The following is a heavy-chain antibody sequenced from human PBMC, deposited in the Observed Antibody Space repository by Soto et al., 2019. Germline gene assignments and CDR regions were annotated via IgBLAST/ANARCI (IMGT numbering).Heavy chain of an antibody. CDR3: ARDSPPVDY. CDR2: TSAYNGNT. V-gene: IGHV1-18*01. J-gene: IGHJ4*02. Sequence: QVQLVQSGAEVKKPGASVKVSCKASGYTFTSYAISWVRQAPGQGLEWMGWTSAYNGNTKYAQKFQGRVTMTTDTSTSTAYKELRSLRSDDTAVYYCARDSPPVDYWGQGTLVTVSS. CDR1: GYTFTSYA.